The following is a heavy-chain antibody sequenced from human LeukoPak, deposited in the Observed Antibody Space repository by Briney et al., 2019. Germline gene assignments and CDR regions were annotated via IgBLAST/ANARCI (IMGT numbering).Heavy chain of an antibody. D-gene: IGHD1-26*01. J-gene: IGHJ4*02. CDR2: ISGSGGDI. CDR1: GFTFSFYS. Sequence: GGSLRLSCAGSGFTFSFYSLNWVRQAPGRGLEWVSFISGSGGDIFYADSVKGRFTISRDNAKNSVSLQMDSLRGDDTAVYYCARDIGGSYSAIDYWGQGTLVTVSS. V-gene: IGHV3-21*05. CDR3: ARDIGGSYSAIDY.